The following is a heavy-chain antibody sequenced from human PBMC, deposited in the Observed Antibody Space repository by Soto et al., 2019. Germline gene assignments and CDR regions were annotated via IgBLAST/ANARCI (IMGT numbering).Heavy chain of an antibody. CDR1: GFTFSNAW. Sequence: KPGGSLRLSCAASGFTFSNAWMSWVRQAPGKGLEWVGRIKSKTDGGTTDYAAPVKGRFTISRDDSKNTLYLQMNSLKTEDTAVYYCTTDLVPAATPTTYWYFDLSGRGTLVTVSS. CDR2: IKSKTDGGTT. V-gene: IGHV3-15*01. D-gene: IGHD2-2*01. J-gene: IGHJ2*01. CDR3: TTDLVPAATPTTYWYFDL.